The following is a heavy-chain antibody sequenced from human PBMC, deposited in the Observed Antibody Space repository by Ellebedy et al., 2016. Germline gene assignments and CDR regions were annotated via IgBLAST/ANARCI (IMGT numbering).Heavy chain of an antibody. Sequence: GESLKISCAASGFTFSSYWMSWVRQAPGKGLEWVANIKQDGSEKYYVDSVKGRFTISRGNAKNSLYLQMNSLRAEDTAVYYCARDDSSGWWGYYYGMDVWGQGTTVTVSS. D-gene: IGHD6-19*01. V-gene: IGHV3-7*04. CDR1: GFTFSSYW. J-gene: IGHJ6*02. CDR2: IKQDGSEK. CDR3: ARDDSSGWWGYYYGMDV.